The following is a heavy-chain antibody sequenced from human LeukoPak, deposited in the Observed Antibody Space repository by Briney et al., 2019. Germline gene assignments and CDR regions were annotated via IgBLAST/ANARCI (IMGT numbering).Heavy chain of an antibody. J-gene: IGHJ4*02. V-gene: IGHV3-23*01. CDR2: ISGSGGST. CDR1: GFTFSSYA. D-gene: IGHD3-3*01. Sequence: PGESLRLSCAASGFTFSSYAMSWVRQAPGKGLEWVSAISGSGGSTYYADSVKGRFTISRDNSKNTLYLQMNSLRAEDTAVYYCAKDPTATIFGVVITYYFDYWGQGTLVTVSS. CDR3: AKDPTATIFGVVITYYFDY.